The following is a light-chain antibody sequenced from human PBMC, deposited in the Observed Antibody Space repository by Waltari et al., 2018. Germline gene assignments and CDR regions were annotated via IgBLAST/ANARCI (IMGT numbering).Light chain of an antibody. J-gene: IGKJ1*01. V-gene: IGKV3-20*01. CDR2: GSS. Sequence: EIVLTQSPGTLSFSPGEVAIVSCWASQSVSSSYLAWYQQKPGQAPRLLIYGSSTRATGIPDRFSGSGSGTDFTLTISRLEPEDSAVYYCQQYGDLMWTFGQGTKVEIK. CDR1: QSVSSSY. CDR3: QQYGDLMWT.